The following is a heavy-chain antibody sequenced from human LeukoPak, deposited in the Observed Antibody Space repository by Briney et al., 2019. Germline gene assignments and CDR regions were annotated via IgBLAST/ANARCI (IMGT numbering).Heavy chain of an antibody. D-gene: IGHD3-22*01. CDR3: AKTGTITMIVVGHFDY. CDR2: ISGSGGST. CDR1: GFTFSSYA. Sequence: PGGSLRLSCAASGFTFSSYAMSWVRQAPGKGLEWVSAISGSGGSTYYADSVKGRFTISRDNSKNTLYLQMNSLRAEDTAVYYCAKTGTITMIVVGHFDYWGQGTLVTVSS. V-gene: IGHV3-23*01. J-gene: IGHJ4*02.